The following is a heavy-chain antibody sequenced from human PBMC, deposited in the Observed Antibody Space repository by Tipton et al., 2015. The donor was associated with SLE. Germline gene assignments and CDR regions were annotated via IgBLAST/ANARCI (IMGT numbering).Heavy chain of an antibody. J-gene: IGHJ6*02. CDR1: GFTFSNYA. Sequence: SLRLSCAASGFTFSNYAMSWVRQAPGKGLEWVSSISTSGGNTYFADSVKGRFTISRDNSKNTLYLQMSSLRAEDTAVYYCAKETFDCGADCDYSYGMDVWGQGTTVTVSS. V-gene: IGHV3-23*01. CDR3: AKETFDCGADCDYSYGMDV. D-gene: IGHD2-21*01. CDR2: ISTSGGNT.